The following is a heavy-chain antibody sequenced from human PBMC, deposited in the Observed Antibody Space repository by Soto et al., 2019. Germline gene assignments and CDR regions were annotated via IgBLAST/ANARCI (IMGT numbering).Heavy chain of an antibody. V-gene: IGHV4-31*03. CDR3: ARDPDYGGNEGGAFDI. CDR2: IYYSGRT. CDR1: GGSISSGGYY. D-gene: IGHD4-17*01. J-gene: IGHJ3*02. Sequence: SETLSLTCTVSGGSISSGGYYWSWIRQHPGKGLEWIGYIYYSGRTYYNPSLKSRVTLSVDTFKNQLYLKLSSVTAADTAVYYCARDPDYGGNEGGAFDIWGQGTMVTVSS.